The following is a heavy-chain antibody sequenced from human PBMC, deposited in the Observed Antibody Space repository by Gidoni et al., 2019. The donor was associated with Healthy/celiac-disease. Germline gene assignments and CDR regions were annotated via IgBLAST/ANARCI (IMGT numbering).Heavy chain of an antibody. CDR3: ARGLGVGGDIDY. Sequence: QVQLQESGPGLVKPSQTLSLTCPFSGGSLSSGGYYWSWIRQHPGKGLEWIGYIYYSGSTYYNPSLKSRVTISVDTSKNQFSLKLSSVTAADTAVYYCARGLGVGGDIDYWGQGTLVTVSS. CDR2: IYYSGST. V-gene: IGHV4-31*03. CDR1: GGSLSSGGYY. D-gene: IGHD2-21*02. J-gene: IGHJ4*02.